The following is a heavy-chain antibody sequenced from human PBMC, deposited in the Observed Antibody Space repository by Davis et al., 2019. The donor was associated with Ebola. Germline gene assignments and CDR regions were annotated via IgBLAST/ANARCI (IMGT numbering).Heavy chain of an antibody. Sequence: GESLRLSCAASGFTFSSYSMNWVRQAPGKGLEWVSSISSSSSYIYYADSVKGRFTISRDNAKNSLYLQMNSLRAEDTAVYYCARGWASSPAFDIWGQGTMVTVSS. CDR2: ISSSSSYI. CDR3: ARGWASSPAFDI. J-gene: IGHJ3*02. CDR1: GFTFSSYS. D-gene: IGHD1-26*01. V-gene: IGHV3-21*01.